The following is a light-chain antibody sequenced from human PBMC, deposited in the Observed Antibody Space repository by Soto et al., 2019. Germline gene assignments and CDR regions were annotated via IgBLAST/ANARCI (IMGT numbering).Light chain of an antibody. CDR1: QSVSSF. J-gene: IGKJ2*01. V-gene: IGKV3-11*01. CDR3: QQRSNFMYT. Sequence: EIVLTQSPATLSLSPGERVTLSCRASQSVSSFLAWYQQQPGQAPRLLIYDASNRATGIPARFSGSGSGTDLTLTISSLEPEDFAVYYCQQRSNFMYTFGQGTKLELK. CDR2: DAS.